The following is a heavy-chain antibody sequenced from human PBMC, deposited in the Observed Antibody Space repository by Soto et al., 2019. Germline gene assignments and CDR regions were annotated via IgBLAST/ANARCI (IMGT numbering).Heavy chain of an antibody. CDR1: GFTFSSYA. J-gene: IGHJ4*02. Sequence: GSLRLSCAASGFTFSSYAMSWVRQAPGKGLEWVSAISGSGGSTYYADSVKGRFTISRDNSKNTLYLQMNSLRAEDTAVYYCAKRGGYDSSGYSFDYWGQGTLVTVSS. CDR3: AKRGGYDSSGYSFDY. CDR2: ISGSGGST. D-gene: IGHD3-22*01. V-gene: IGHV3-23*01.